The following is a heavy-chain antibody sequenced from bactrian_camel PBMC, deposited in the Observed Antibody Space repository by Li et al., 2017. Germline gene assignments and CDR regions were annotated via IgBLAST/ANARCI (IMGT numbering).Heavy chain of an antibody. CDR1: GNTYNLCS. D-gene: IGHD1*01. J-gene: IGHJ4*01. Sequence: HVQLVESGGGSVQAGGSLRLSCAASGNTYNLCSMGWFRQAPGKEREGVAAIYTADGTTYYADSVKGRFTISQGRHKNTLYLQMDSLKLEDTAVYYCAPDLDPALLEGAVRAYAYWGQGTQVTVS. CDR3: APDLDPALLEGAVRAYAY. V-gene: IGHV3S54*01. CDR2: IYTADGTT.